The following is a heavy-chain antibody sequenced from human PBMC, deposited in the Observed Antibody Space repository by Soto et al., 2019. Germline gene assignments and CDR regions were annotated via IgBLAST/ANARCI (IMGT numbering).Heavy chain of an antibody. V-gene: IGHV3-33*01. CDR3: ARDDAFGNENGFDI. Sequence: GGSLRLSCPVSGVPFSTYGFHWVRQPPGKGLEWVAVIVDDGSAKYYADSVEGRFTIFRDNSQDILYLQMNNLRADDTAVYYCARDDAFGNENGFDIWGQGTMVTVSS. D-gene: IGHD1-1*01. CDR2: IVDDGSAK. J-gene: IGHJ3*02. CDR1: GVPFSTYG.